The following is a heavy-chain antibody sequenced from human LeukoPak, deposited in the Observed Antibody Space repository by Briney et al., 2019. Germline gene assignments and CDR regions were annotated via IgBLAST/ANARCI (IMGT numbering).Heavy chain of an antibody. CDR1: GGSISSYY. D-gene: IGHD6-13*01. CDR2: IYCTGST. CDR3: ARHPRAAAGTWFDY. J-gene: IGHJ4*02. V-gene: IGHV4-59*08. Sequence: SETLSLTCTLSGGSISSYYWSWIRQPPGKGLEWIGYIYCTGSTNYSPSLESRVTISVDTSKKQFSLRLNSVTAADTAVYYCARHPRAAAGTWFDYWGQGTLVTVSS.